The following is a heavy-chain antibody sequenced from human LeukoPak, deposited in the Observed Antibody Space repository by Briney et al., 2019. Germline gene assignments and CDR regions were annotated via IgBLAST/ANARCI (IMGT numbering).Heavy chain of an antibody. CDR1: GFTFSSYA. CDR2: ISGSGGST. D-gene: IGHD1-26*01. CDR3: AKILMYSGTYRSTDAFDI. Sequence: RAGGSLRLSCAASGFTFSSYAMSWVRQAPGKGLEWVSAISGSGGSTYFADSVKGRFTISRDNSKNTVYLQMSSLRAEDTAVYYCAKILMYSGTYRSTDAFDIWGQGTMVTVSS. V-gene: IGHV3-23*01. J-gene: IGHJ3*02.